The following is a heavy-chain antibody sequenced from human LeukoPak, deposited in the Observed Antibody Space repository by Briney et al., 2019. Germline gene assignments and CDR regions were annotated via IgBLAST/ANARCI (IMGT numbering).Heavy chain of an antibody. CDR2: IYTSGST. Sequence: SQTLSLTCTVSGDSISSGDYYWSWIRQPAGKGLEWIGRIYTSGSTNYNPSLKSRVTISVDTSNNQFSLKLSSVTAADTAVYYCARLDDRAARIGVGHSSSWSSRRGFDYWGQGTLVTVSS. CDR1: GDSISSGDYY. V-gene: IGHV4-61*02. J-gene: IGHJ4*02. CDR3: ARLDDRAARIGVGHSSSWSSRRGFDY. D-gene: IGHD6-13*01.